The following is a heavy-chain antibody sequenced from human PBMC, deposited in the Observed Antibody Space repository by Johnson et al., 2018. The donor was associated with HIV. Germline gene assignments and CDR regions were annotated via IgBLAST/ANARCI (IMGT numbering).Heavy chain of an antibody. J-gene: IGHJ3*02. CDR3: RAAKDSQTHFSIAVVDYLDAFDI. V-gene: IGHV3-30*04. CDR2: ISYDGSNK. CDR1: GFTFSSYA. Sequence: QVQLVESGGGVVQPGRSLRLSCAASGFTFSSYAMHWVRQAPGKGLEWVAVISYDGSNKYYADSVKGRFTISRDNSKNTLYLQMNSLRAEDTAVYYCRAAKDSQTHFSIAVVDYLDAFDIWGQGT. D-gene: IGHD6-19*01.